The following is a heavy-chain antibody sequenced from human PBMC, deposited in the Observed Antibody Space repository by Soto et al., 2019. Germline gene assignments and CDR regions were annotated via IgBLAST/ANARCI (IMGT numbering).Heavy chain of an antibody. V-gene: IGHV3-9*01. CDR1: GFTFDDYA. Sequence: DVQLVESGGGLVQPGRSLRLSCAASGFTFDDYAMHWVRQAPGKGLEWVSGISWNSGSIGYADSVKGRFTISRDNAKNSLYLQMNSLRAEDTALYYCAKDHHYDILTGYYDYWGQGTLVTVSS. J-gene: IGHJ4*02. CDR3: AKDHHYDILTGYYDY. CDR2: ISWNSGSI. D-gene: IGHD3-9*01.